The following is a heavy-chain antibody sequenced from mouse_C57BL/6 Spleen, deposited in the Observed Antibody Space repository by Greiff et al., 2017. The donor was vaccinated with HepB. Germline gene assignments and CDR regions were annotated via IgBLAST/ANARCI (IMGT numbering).Heavy chain of an antibody. CDR3: ARGVTTADYFDH. V-gene: IGHV1-4*01. J-gene: IGHJ2*01. CDR2: INPSSGYT. D-gene: IGHD1-2*01. Sequence: VQLQQSGAELARPGASVKMSCKASGYTFTSYTMHWVKQRPGQGLEWIGYINPSSGYTKYNQKFKDKATLTADKSSSTAYMQLSSLTSEDSAVYYCARGVTTADYFDHWGQGTTLTVSS. CDR1: GYTFTSYT.